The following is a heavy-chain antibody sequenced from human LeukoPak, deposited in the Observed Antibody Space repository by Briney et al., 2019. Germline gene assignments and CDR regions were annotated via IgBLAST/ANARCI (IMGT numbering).Heavy chain of an antibody. CDR3: ARGRIDMIRGEGSWFDA. D-gene: IGHD3-10*01. Sequence: GGSLRLSCAASGFIVSSNYMSWVRQAPGKGLEWVSLIYSGGSTYYADSVKGRFTISRDNAKNSLCLQMNSLRDEDTAVYYCARGRIDMIRGEGSWFDAWGQGTLVTVSS. J-gene: IGHJ5*02. V-gene: IGHV3-53*01. CDR1: GFIVSSNY. CDR2: IYSGGST.